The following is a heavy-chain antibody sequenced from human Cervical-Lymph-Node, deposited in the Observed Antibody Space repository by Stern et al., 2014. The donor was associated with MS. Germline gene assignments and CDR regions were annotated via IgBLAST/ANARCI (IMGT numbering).Heavy chain of an antibody. CDR3: TRDGDVLAGSWFDP. J-gene: IGHJ5*02. V-gene: IGHV4-61*08. CDR2: VYSSGAT. D-gene: IGHD6-13*01. Sequence: QVQLQESGPGLVKPSETLSLSCTVSGDSVNTGGFFWTWIRQSPREGLQWIGYVYSSGATNYNPSFQSRVTISVDTSKNQFSLTLRSVTAADTAVYYCTRDGDVLAGSWFDPWGQGVPVTVSS. CDR1: GDSVNTGGFF.